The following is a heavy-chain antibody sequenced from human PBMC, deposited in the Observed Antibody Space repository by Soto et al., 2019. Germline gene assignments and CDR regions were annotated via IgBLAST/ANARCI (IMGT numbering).Heavy chain of an antibody. CDR2: IYYSGST. J-gene: IGHJ6*02. D-gene: IGHD1-1*01. Sequence: SETLSLTCTVSGGSISSGDYYWSWIRQPPGKGLEWIGYIYYSGSTYYNPSLKRRVTISVDTSKNQFSLKLSSVTAADTAVYYCARAPGVNDRNYYYGMDVWGQGTTVTVSS. CDR1: GGSISSGDYY. V-gene: IGHV4-30-4*01. CDR3: ARAPGVNDRNYYYGMDV.